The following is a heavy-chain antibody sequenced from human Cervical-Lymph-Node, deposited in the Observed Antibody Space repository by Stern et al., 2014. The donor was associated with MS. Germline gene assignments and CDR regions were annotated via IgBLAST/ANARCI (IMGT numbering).Heavy chain of an antibody. CDR2: IWRDVTST. Sequence: VQLVESGGGVVQPGRSPRLSCAASGFTFSNHVMHWVRQAPGKGLEWVAVIWRDVTSTVNADSVKGRFTFSRDNSKDTLYLQMNSLRPEDTAVYYCAREDGAFDYWGQGTLVTVSS. V-gene: IGHV3-30-3*01. CDR3: AREDGAFDY. CDR1: GFTFSNHV. J-gene: IGHJ4*02. D-gene: IGHD4/OR15-4a*01.